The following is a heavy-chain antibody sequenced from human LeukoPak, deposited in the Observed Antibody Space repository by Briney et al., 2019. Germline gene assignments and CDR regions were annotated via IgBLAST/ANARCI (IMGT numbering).Heavy chain of an antibody. CDR3: ARDSSGRD. D-gene: IGHD3-22*01. Sequence: GGSLRLSCAASGFTFNNYAMSWVRQAPGKGLEWVANIKADGSEKHYVDSVKGRFSISRDNAKNSLYLQMNSLRAEDTAVYYCARDSSGRDWGQGTLVTVSS. J-gene: IGHJ4*02. CDR1: GFTFNNYA. V-gene: IGHV3-7*01. CDR2: IKADGSEK.